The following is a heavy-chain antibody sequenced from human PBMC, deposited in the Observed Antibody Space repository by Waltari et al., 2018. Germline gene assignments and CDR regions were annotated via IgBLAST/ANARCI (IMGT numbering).Heavy chain of an antibody. CDR2: IKSKIDGGTT. J-gene: IGHJ4*02. CDR1: GFTFRKIC. Sequence: EVQLVESGGNLVKAGGSVRLSCEASGFTFRKICLSWVRQAPGKGLEWVGRIKSKIDGGTTDYAAPVSGRFRISRDDSKNMFYLEMDSLKTEDTAVYFCAGGPGTYWSGLLDYWGPGTLVTVSS. D-gene: IGHD3-3*01. V-gene: IGHV3-15*05. CDR3: AGGPGTYWSGLLDY.